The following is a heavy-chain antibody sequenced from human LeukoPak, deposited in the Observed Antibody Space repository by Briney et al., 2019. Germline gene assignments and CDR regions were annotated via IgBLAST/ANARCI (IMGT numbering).Heavy chain of an antibody. CDR2: IYYSGST. CDR3: ARQGYGGNSGYFDY. Sequence: SETLSLTCTVSGGSISSYYWSWIRQPPGKGLEWIGYIYYSGSTNYNPSLKSRVTISLGTSKNQFSLKLRSVTAADTAVYYCARQGYGGNSGYFDYWGQGTLVTVSS. CDR1: GGSISSYY. D-gene: IGHD4-23*01. V-gene: IGHV4-59*08. J-gene: IGHJ4*02.